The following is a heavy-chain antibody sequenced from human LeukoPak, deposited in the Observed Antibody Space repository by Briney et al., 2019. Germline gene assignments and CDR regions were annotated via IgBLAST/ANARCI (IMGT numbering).Heavy chain of an antibody. D-gene: IGHD1-26*01. CDR1: DGSMTGSY. CDR2: IYYSGTT. J-gene: IGHJ2*01. V-gene: IGHV4-59*01. Sequence: SETLSLTCTVSDGSMTGSYWSWIRQPPGKGLEWIGYIYYSGTTNYNPPLKSRVTISVDTSKNQFSLKLTSVIAADTAVYFCARGGWSLDLWGRGTLVAVSS. CDR3: ARGGWSLDL.